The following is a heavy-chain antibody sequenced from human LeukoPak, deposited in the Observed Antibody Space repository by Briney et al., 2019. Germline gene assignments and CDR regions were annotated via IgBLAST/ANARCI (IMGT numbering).Heavy chain of an antibody. D-gene: IGHD5-18*01. CDR3: ATRDPYSYGYFDY. Sequence: GASVKASCKASGGTFSSYAISWVRQAPGQGLEWMGRIIPILGIANYAQKFQGRVTITADKSTSTAYMELSSLRSEDTAVYYCATRDPYSYGYFDYWGQGTLVTVSS. J-gene: IGHJ4*02. V-gene: IGHV1-69*04. CDR1: GGTFSSYA. CDR2: IIPILGIA.